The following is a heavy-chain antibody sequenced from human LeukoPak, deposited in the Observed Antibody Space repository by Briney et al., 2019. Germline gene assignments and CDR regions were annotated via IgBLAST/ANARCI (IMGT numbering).Heavy chain of an antibody. CDR2: ISTNGGST. J-gene: IGHJ6*03. V-gene: IGHV3-64*01. CDR3: ARYLRHYYYMDV. Sequence: GGSLRLSCAASGFTFSTYGIHWVRQAPGKGLEYVSGISTNGGSTDYANSVKGRFTISRDNSKNTMYLQMGSLRAEDMAVYYCARYLRHYYYMDVWGKGTTVTVSS. CDR1: GFTFSTYG.